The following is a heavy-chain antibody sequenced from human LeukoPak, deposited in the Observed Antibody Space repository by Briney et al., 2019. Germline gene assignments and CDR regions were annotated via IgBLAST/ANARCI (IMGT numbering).Heavy chain of an antibody. V-gene: IGHV4-34*01. CDR1: GGSFSVYY. J-gene: IGHJ4*02. D-gene: IGHD1-26*01. CDR2: INHSGSA. Sequence: SETLSLTCAVYGGSFSVYYWSWIRQPPGKGLEWIGEINHSGSANYNPSLKSRVTISVDTSKNQFSLKLSSVTAADTAVYYCARGRTRGVGATYFDYWGQGTLVTVSS. CDR3: ARGRTRGVGATYFDY.